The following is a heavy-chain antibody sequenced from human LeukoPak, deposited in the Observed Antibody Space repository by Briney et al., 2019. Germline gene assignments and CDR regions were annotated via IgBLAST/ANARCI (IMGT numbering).Heavy chain of an antibody. J-gene: IGHJ3*02. V-gene: IGHV3-23*01. CDR3: AKDWARVVVTSDAFDI. CDR2: ISGSGGST. D-gene: IGHD3-22*01. CDR1: GSTFSSYA. Sequence: PGGSLRLSCAASGSTFSSYAMSWVRQAPGKGLEWVSAISGSGGSTYYADSVKGRFTISRDNSKNTLYLQMNSLRAEDTAVYYCAKDWARVVVTSDAFDIWGQGTMVTVSS.